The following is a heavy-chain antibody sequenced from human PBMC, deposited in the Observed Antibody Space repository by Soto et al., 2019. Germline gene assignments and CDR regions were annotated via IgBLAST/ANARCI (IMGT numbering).Heavy chain of an antibody. J-gene: IGHJ5*02. CDR2: IFSNDEK. CDR1: AFSLSNAALG. V-gene: IGHV2-26*04. Sequence: QVTVKESGPVLVKPTETLTLTCTVSAFSLSNAALGVSWIRQPPGKALEWLAHIFSNDEKSYSTSLKSRLAISKDTSKSQVVLTMTNMDPVDTATYYCASTDTTSWYSFDPWGQGTLVTVSS. D-gene: IGHD6-13*01. CDR3: ASTDTTSWYSFDP.